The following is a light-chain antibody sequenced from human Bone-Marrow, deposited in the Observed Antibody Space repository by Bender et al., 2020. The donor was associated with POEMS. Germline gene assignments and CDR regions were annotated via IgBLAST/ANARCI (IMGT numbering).Light chain of an antibody. CDR1: SSDVGSYKF. J-gene: IGLJ3*02. CDR3: CSYAGTSTWV. V-gene: IGLV2-23*01. Sequence: QSALTQPASVSGSPGQSLTISCTGTSSDVGSYKFVSWYQVHPGKAPKLIIYEGSKRPSGVSDRFSGSKSGNSASLTISGLQTEDEADYYCCSYAGTSTWVFGGGTKVTVL. CDR2: EGS.